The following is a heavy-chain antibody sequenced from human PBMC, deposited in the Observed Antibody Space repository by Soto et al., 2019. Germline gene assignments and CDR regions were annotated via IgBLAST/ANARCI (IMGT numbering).Heavy chain of an antibody. CDR3: AKYGGNKVPLMDV. V-gene: IGHV3-23*01. Sequence: TGGFLRLSCAASGFTFSSYAMSWVRQAPGKGLEWVSAISCSGGSTYYADSVKGRFTISRDNSKNTLYLQMNSLRAEDTAVYYCAKYGGNKVPLMDVWGKGTTVTVSS. CDR1: GFTFSSYA. J-gene: IGHJ6*03. CDR2: ISCSGGST. D-gene: IGHD3-16*01.